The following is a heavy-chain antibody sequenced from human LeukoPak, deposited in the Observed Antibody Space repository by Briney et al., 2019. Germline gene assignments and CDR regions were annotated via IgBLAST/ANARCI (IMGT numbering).Heavy chain of an antibody. CDR1: GGSISSSSYH. V-gene: IGHV4-39*01. J-gene: IGHJ6*02. Sequence: SETLSLTCTVSGGSISSSSYHWGWIRQPPGKGLEWIGSIYYSGSTYYNPSLKSRVTISVDTSKNQFSLKLSSVTAADTAVYYCASRLAYCGGDCPGGGMDVWGQGTTVTVSS. CDR2: IYYSGST. D-gene: IGHD2-21*02. CDR3: ASRLAYCGGDCPGGGMDV.